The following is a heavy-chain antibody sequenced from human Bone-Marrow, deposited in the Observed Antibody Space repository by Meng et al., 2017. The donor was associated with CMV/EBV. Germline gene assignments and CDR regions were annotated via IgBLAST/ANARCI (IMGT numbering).Heavy chain of an antibody. CDR1: GYSFTSYW. CDR3: ARPMARITIFGVVTKGYYYGMDV. CDR2: IYPGDSDT. J-gene: IGHJ6*02. Sequence: KVSCKGSGYSFTSYWIGWVRQMPGKGLEWMGIIYPGDSDTRYSPSFQGQVTISADKFISTAYLQWSSLKASDTAMYYCARPMARITIFGVVTKGYYYGMDVWGQGTTVTVSS. V-gene: IGHV5-51*01. D-gene: IGHD3-3*01.